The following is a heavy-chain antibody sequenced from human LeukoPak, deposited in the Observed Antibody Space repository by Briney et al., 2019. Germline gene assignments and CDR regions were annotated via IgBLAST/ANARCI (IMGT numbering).Heavy chain of an antibody. Sequence: MASETLSLTCAVYGGSFSGYYWSWIRQPPGEGLEWIGEINHSGSTNYNPSLKSRVTISVDTSKNQFSLKLSSVTAADTAVYYCARDGGYDYIWGSYRKPYYFDYWGQGTLVTVSS. CDR1: GGSFSGYY. D-gene: IGHD3-16*02. V-gene: IGHV4-34*01. CDR2: INHSGST. J-gene: IGHJ4*02. CDR3: ARDGGYDYIWGSYRKPYYFDY.